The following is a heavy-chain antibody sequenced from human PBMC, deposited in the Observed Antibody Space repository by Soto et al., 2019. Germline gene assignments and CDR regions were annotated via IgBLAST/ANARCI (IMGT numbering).Heavy chain of an antibody. Sequence: GGSLRLSCAASGFTFSNAWMNWVRQAPGKGLEWVGRIKSKTDGGTTDYAAPVKGRFTISRDDSKNTLYLQMNSLKTEDTAVYYCTTDLCDYRDYYDSSGYEYYFDYWGQGTLVTVSS. CDR1: GFTFSNAW. CDR3: TTDLCDYRDYYDSSGYEYYFDY. J-gene: IGHJ4*02. D-gene: IGHD3-22*01. V-gene: IGHV3-15*07. CDR2: IKSKTDGGTT.